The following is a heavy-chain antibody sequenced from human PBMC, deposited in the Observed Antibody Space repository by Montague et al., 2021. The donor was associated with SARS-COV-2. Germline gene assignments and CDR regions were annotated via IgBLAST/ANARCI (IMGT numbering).Heavy chain of an antibody. J-gene: IGHJ4*02. CDR1: VDSISSYY. Sequence: SETLSLTCTVSVDSISSYYWRWTRQPPAEGLDRYRLVCYTRSAKYNPSLKSRVSISVDTSRRQFSLNLKSVTAADTAVYARAQTTCFIANCVNYFDYWGQGAQVTVSS. CDR3: AQTTCFIANCVNYFDY. CDR2: VCYTRSA. V-gene: IGHV4-59*13. D-gene: IGHD1-1*01.